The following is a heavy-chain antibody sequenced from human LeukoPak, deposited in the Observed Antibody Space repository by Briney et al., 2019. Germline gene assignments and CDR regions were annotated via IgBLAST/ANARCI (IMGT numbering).Heavy chain of an antibody. CDR2: ISWDGGST. Sequence: PGGSLRLSCAASGFTFDDYAMHWVRQAPGKGLEWVSLISWDGGSTYYADPVKGRFTISRDNAKNSLYLLMNSLRAEDTAVYYCARDRSMATRLWTPTDYWGQGTLVTVSS. V-gene: IGHV3-43D*03. CDR1: GFTFDDYA. D-gene: IGHD6-6*01. J-gene: IGHJ4*02. CDR3: ARDRSMATRLWTPTDY.